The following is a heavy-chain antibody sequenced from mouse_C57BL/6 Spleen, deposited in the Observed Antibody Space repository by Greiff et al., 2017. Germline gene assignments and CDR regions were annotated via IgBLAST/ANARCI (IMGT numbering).Heavy chain of an antibody. CDR1: GYTFTSYW. V-gene: IGHV1-52*01. Sequence: QVQLQQSGAELVRPGSSVKLSCKASGYTFTSYWMHWVKQRPIQGLEWIGNIDPSDSETHYNQKFKDKATLTVDKSSSTAYMQLSSLTSEDSAVYYCARRGYDGAWFAYWGQGTLVTVSA. D-gene: IGHD2-2*01. CDR3: ARRGYDGAWFAY. J-gene: IGHJ3*01. CDR2: IDPSDSET.